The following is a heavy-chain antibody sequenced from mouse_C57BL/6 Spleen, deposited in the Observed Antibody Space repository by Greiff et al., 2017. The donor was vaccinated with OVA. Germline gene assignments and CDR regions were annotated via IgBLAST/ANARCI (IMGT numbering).Heavy chain of an antibody. V-gene: IGHV5-4*03. Sequence: EVKLMESGGGLVKPGGSLKLSCAASGFTFSSYAMSWVRQTPEKRLEWVATISDGGSYTYYPDNVKGRFTISRDNAKNNLYLQMSHLKSEDTAMYYCARLLGAYWGQGTLVTVSA. CDR3: ARLLGAY. D-gene: IGHD2-12*01. J-gene: IGHJ3*01. CDR2: ISDGGSYT. CDR1: GFTFSSYA.